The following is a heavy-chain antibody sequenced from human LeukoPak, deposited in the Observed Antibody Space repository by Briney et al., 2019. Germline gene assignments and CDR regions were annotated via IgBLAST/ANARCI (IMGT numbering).Heavy chain of an antibody. CDR1: GFTFSDYW. Sequence: GGSLRLSCLGSGFTFSDYWMSWVRQAPGKSPEWVANVKEDASETFYVDSVKGRFTISRDNAKNSLYLQMRSLRGEDTAVYYCVRDGRSFDYWGQGTLVTVSS. V-gene: IGHV3-7*01. J-gene: IGHJ4*02. CDR3: VRDGRSFDY. CDR2: VKEDASET.